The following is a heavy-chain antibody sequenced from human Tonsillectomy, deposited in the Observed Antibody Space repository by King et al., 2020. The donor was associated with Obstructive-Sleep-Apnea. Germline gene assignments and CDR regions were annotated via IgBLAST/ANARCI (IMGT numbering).Heavy chain of an antibody. CDR2: IRSKAYGGTT. D-gene: IGHD6-13*01. CDR3: SRGSWYSSTVSRY. V-gene: IGHV3-49*03. CDR1: GFSFIDYA. J-gene: IGHJ4*02. Sequence: VQLVESGGGLVQPGRSLRLSCTASGFSFIDYAMSWFRQAPGKGLEWVGCIRSKAYGGTTEYAASVRDRFTISRDDSKRIAYLQMNSLKSEDTGVDYCSRGSWYSSTVSRYWGQGPLVTVSS.